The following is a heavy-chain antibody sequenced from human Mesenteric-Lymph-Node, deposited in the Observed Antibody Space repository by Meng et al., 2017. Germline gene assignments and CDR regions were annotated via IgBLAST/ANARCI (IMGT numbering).Heavy chain of an antibody. V-gene: IGHV1-8*02. D-gene: IGHD5-24*01. CDR2: MNPNSGNT. Sequence: HVQLVQSGTEVTKPGASVKVSCKASGYTFIDYSMHWVRQAPGQGLEWMGWMNPNSGNTGYAQKFQGRVTMTRNTSISTAYMELSSLRSEDTAVYYCARGQRDGYNRYWGQGTLVTVSS. CDR3: ARGQRDGYNRY. J-gene: IGHJ4*02. CDR1: GYTFIDYS.